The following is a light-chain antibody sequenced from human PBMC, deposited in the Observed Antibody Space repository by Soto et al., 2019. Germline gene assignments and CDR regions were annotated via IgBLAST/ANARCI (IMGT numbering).Light chain of an antibody. Sequence: IVMTQSPATLSVSPGARATLSCRASQSVSSNLAWYKQKPGQTPRLLSYGASTRVTGVPARFSGGGSGTDFTLTISSLKSEDFAVYYCQQYNNWPLTFGGGTKVDIK. J-gene: IGKJ4*01. CDR2: GAS. V-gene: IGKV3-15*01. CDR1: QSVSSN. CDR3: QQYNNWPLT.